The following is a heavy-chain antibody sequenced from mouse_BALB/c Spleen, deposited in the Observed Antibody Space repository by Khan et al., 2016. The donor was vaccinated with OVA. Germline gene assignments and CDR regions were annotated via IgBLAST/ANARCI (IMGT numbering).Heavy chain of an antibody. CDR1: GYTFTDYY. CDR2: ISPGSGDT. Sequence: VQLQESGAELARPGASVKLSCKASGYTFTDYYINWVKQRTGQGLEWIGEISPGSGDTYYNEKFKGQATLTADKSSSTVYMQLSSLTAEASAVYFCARRNYFGYTLAYWGQGTLVTVSA. CDR3: ARRNYFGYTLAY. J-gene: IGHJ3*01. V-gene: IGHV1-77*01. D-gene: IGHD1-2*01.